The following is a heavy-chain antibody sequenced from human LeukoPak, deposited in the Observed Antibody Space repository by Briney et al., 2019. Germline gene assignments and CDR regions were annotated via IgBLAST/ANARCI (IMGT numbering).Heavy chain of an antibody. CDR1: GFTFSDYI. CDR3: ARAQWELLDY. D-gene: IGHD1-26*01. Sequence: GGSLRLSCAASGFTFSDYILDWVRQAPGKGLEWVSYISSSGSTIYYADSVKGRFTISRDNAKNSLYLQMNSLRAEDTAVYYCARAQWELLDYWGQGTLVTVSS. V-gene: IGHV3-48*04. J-gene: IGHJ4*02. CDR2: ISSSGSTI.